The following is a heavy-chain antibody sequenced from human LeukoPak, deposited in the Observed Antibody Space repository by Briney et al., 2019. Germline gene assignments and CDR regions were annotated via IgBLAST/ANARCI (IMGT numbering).Heavy chain of an antibody. Sequence: SSETLSLTCAVYGGSFSGYYWSWIRQPPGKGLEWIGEINHSGSTNYNPSLKSRVTISVDTSKNQFSLKLSSVTAADTAVYYCARLAYCGGDCYSLGYFDYWGQGTLVTVSS. CDR1: GGSFSGYY. CDR3: ARLAYCGGDCYSLGYFDY. V-gene: IGHV4-34*01. J-gene: IGHJ4*02. D-gene: IGHD2-21*01. CDR2: INHSGST.